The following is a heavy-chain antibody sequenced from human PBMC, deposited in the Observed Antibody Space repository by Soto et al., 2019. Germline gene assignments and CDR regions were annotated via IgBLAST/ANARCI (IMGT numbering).Heavy chain of an antibody. CDR1: GYTFSTYG. CDR3: ARQGSNVRGGGSP. Sequence: QAPLVQSGAEVKNPGDSVKVSCRASGYTFSTYGVSWVRQAPGQGLEWIGWISGYSGNTRYAQNFQGRVAMTKDTSTSTVYMELRSLRSDDTAVYYCARQGSNVRGGGSPWGQGTVVTVSS. D-gene: IGHD3-16*01. CDR2: ISGYSGNT. V-gene: IGHV1-18*04. J-gene: IGHJ5*02.